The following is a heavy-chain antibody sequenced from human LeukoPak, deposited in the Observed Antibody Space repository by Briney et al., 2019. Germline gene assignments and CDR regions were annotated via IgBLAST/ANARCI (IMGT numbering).Heavy chain of an antibody. CDR2: IYTSGST. V-gene: IGHV4-4*07. D-gene: IGHD1-1*01. CDR3: ATSQLWENNWFNP. CDR1: GGSISSYY. Sequence: PSETLSLTCTVSGGSISSYYWSWIRQPAGKGLEWIGRIYTSGSTNYNPSLKSRVTMSVDTSKNQFSLKLSSVTAGDTAVYYCATSQLWENNWFNPWGQGTLVTVSS. J-gene: IGHJ5*02.